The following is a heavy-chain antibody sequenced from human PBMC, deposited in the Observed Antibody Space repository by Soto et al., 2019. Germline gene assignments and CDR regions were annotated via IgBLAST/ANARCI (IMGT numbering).Heavy chain of an antibody. CDR1: GDTISTGGYT. V-gene: IGHV4-34*01. CDR3: ARAIPRLRPPAFAY. J-gene: IGHJ4*02. CDR2: INFSGST. D-gene: IGHD3-16*01. Sequence: PSETLSLTCDVSGDTISTGGYTWTWIRQPPGKGLEWIGEINFSGSTNYNPSLKSRVTISLDTSKNQFSLNLSSVTAADTAVYYCARAIPRLRPPAFAYWGQGTLVTVSS.